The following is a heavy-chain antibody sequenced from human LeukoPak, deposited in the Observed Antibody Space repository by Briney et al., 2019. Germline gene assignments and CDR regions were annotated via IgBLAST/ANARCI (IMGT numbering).Heavy chain of an antibody. CDR3: ARDRNSGSSLDI. CDR1: GYTFTGHY. Sequence: ASVKVSCKASGYTFTGHYIHWVRRAPGQGLEWMGWIYPYSGDTNYAQNFQGRGTMTRDTSISTAYMELSSLKSDDTAVYYCARDRNSGSSLDIWGQGTMLTVSS. J-gene: IGHJ3*02. V-gene: IGHV1-2*02. D-gene: IGHD6-6*01. CDR2: IYPYSGDT.